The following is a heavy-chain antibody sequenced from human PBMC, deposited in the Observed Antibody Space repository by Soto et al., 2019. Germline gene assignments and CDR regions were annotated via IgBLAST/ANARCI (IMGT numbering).Heavy chain of an antibody. CDR3: ASPIAVAFPKRAYYYYGMDV. V-gene: IGHV1-2*02. Sequence: GASVKVSCKASGCTFTGYYMHWVRQAPGQGLEWMGWINPNSGGTNYAQKFQGRVTMTRDTSISTAYMELSRLRSDDTAVYYCASPIAVAFPKRAYYYYGMDVWGQGTTVTVSS. D-gene: IGHD6-19*01. CDR2: INPNSGGT. J-gene: IGHJ6*02. CDR1: GCTFTGYY.